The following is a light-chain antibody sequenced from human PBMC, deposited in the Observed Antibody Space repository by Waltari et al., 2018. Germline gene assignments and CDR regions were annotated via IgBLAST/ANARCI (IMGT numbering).Light chain of an antibody. V-gene: IGLV2-14*03. CDR2: DVS. CDR3: SSQSSNNVVL. J-gene: IGLJ3*02. Sequence: QPALTQPASVSGSPGQPITISCTGISSDVGSSNTVSWYQDHPGQGPKVIIYDVSYRPSGVSARFSGSKSGNTASLTISGLQAEDEADYYCSSQSSNNVVLFGGGTKVTVL. CDR1: SSDVGSSNT.